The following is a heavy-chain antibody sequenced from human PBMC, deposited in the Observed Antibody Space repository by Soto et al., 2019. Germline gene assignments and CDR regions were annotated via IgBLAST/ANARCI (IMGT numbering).Heavy chain of an antibody. V-gene: IGHV3-23*01. J-gene: IGHJ4*02. D-gene: IGHD4-4*01. CDR1: GFTFSSYA. CDR3: AKALVTTTGGGY. CDR2: ISGSGGST. Sequence: PGGSLRLSXAASGFTFSSYAMSWVRQAPRKGLEWVSAISGSGGSTYYADSVKGRFTISRDNSKNTLYLQMNSLRAEDTAVYYCAKALVTTTGGGYWGQGTLVTVSS.